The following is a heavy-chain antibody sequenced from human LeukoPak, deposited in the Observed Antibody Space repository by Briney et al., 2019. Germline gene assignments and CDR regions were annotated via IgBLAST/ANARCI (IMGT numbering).Heavy chain of an antibody. CDR1: GGSISSYY. J-gene: IGHJ4*02. D-gene: IGHD3-10*01. Sequence: SETLSLTCTVSGGSISSYYWSWIRQPPGKGLEWIGYIYYSGSTNYNPSLKSRVTISVDTSKNQFSLKLSSVTAADTAVYYCARFPVMVRGVAFDYWGQGTLVTVSS. V-gene: IGHV4-59*01. CDR3: ARFPVMVRGVAFDY. CDR2: IYYSGST.